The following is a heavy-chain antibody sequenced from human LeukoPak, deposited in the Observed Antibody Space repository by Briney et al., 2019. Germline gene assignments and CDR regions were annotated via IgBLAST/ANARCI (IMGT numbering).Heavy chain of an antibody. J-gene: IGHJ4*02. CDR2: ISIDGSTT. Sequence: GGSLRLSCAASGFSFSSYWMHWVRQAPGKGLVWVSRISIDGSTTNYADSVKGRFTTSRDNAKNTLYLQMNSLRAEDTAVYYCARDRGSGSYDYWGQGTLVTVFS. V-gene: IGHV3-74*01. CDR1: GFSFSSYW. CDR3: ARDRGSGSYDY. D-gene: IGHD1-26*01.